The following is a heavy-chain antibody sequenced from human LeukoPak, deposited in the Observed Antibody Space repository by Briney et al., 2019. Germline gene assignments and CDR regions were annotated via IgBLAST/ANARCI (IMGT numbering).Heavy chain of an antibody. CDR2: ISYDGSNK. V-gene: IGHV3-30*04. Sequence: GRSPRLSCAASGFTFSSYAMHWVRQAPGKGLEWVAVISYDGSNKYYADSVKGRFTISRDNSKNTLYLQMNSLRAEDTAVYYCARDGPYYGSGSYYTLFDYWGQGTLVTVSS. J-gene: IGHJ4*02. CDR1: GFTFSSYA. CDR3: ARDGPYYGSGSYYTLFDY. D-gene: IGHD3-10*01.